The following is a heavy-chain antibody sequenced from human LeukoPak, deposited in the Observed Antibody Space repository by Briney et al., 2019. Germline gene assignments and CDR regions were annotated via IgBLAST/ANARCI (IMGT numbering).Heavy chain of an antibody. CDR2: ISSSSSYI. J-gene: IGHJ4*02. Sequence: GGSLRLSCAASGFTFSSYSMNWVRQAPGKGLEWVPSISSSSSYIYYADSVKGRFTISRDNAKNSLYLQMNSLGAEDTAVYYCARDDNYYDSSGYYSTFDYWGQGTLVTVSS. CDR3: ARDDNYYDSSGYYSTFDY. CDR1: GFTFSSYS. V-gene: IGHV3-21*01. D-gene: IGHD3-22*01.